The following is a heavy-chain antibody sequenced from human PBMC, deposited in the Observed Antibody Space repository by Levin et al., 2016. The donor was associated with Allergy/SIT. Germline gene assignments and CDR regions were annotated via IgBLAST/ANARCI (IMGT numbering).Heavy chain of an antibody. CDR3: TRTGEWDQEAY. D-gene: IGHD1-26*01. V-gene: IGHV3-7*01. CDR2: IKPDGSER. J-gene: IGHJ4*02. Sequence: WIRQPPGKGLEWVANIKPDGSERSYVDSVKGRFTISRDNAKKSLWLQMNSLRAEDTAVYYCTRTGEWDQEAYWGQGTLVTVSS.